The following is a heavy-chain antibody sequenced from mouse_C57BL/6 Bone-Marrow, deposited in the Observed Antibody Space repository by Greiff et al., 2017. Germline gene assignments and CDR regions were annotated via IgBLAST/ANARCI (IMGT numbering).Heavy chain of an antibody. Sequence: VQLQQSGAELVRPGASVTLSCKASGYTFTDYEMHWVKQTPVHGLEWIGAIDPETGGTAYNQKFKGKAILTADKSSSTAYMELRSRTSEDSAVCYGTRRDGSSYGDAMDYWGQGTSVTVSS. D-gene: IGHD1-1*01. J-gene: IGHJ4*01. CDR3: TRRDGSSYGDAMDY. CDR2: IDPETGGT. V-gene: IGHV1-15*01. CDR1: GYTFTDYE.